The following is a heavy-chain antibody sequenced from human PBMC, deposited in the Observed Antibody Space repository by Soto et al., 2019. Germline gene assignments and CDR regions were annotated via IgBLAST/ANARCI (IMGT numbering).Heavy chain of an antibody. J-gene: IGHJ4*02. CDR3: AKHGGSGSFDY. V-gene: IGHV3-23*01. CDR2: ISFSGDDT. CDR1: GFPFSGSA. Sequence: PGGSLRLSCAVSGFPFSGSAMSWVRQAPGKGLEWVSSISFSGDDTYYADSVKGRFTISRDNSKNTLYLQTSSLRVEDTAVYYCAKHGGSGSFDYWGQGAQVTVSS. D-gene: IGHD6-19*01.